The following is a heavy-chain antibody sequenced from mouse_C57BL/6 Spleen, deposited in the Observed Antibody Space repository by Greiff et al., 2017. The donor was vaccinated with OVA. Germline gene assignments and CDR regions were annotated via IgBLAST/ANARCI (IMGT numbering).Heavy chain of an antibody. Sequence: VQLQQSGPELVKPGASVKISCKASGYTFTDYYMNWVKQSHGKSLEWIGDINPNNGGTSYNQKFKGKATLTVDKSSSTAYMALRSLTSEDSAVYYCVVYYYGSSFYFDYWGQGTTLTVSS. D-gene: IGHD1-1*01. CDR1: GYTFTDYY. CDR2: INPNNGGT. J-gene: IGHJ2*01. CDR3: VVYYYGSSFYFDY. V-gene: IGHV1-26*01.